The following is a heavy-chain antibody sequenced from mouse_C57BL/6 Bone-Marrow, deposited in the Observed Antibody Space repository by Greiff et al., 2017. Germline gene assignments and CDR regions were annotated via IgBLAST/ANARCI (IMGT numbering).Heavy chain of an antibody. CDR2: IHPNSGST. V-gene: IGHV1-64*01. J-gene: IGHJ3*01. D-gene: IGHD6-1*01. Sequence: QVQLQQPGAELVQPGASVTLSCKASGYTFTSYWMHWVKQRPGQGLAWIGMIHPNSGSTNYNEKFKSKATLTVDKSSSTAYMQLSSLTSEDSAVYYCARYHSLFAYWGQGTLVTVSA. CDR3: ARYHSLFAY. CDR1: GYTFTSYW.